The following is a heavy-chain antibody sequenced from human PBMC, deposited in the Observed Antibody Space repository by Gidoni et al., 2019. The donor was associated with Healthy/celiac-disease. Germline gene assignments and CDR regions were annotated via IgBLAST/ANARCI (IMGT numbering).Heavy chain of an antibody. CDR2: IIPSFGTA. J-gene: IGHJ3*02. V-gene: IGHV1-69*01. D-gene: IGHD5-12*01. Sequence: QVQLVQSGAEVKKPGSSVNLSCKASGGTFSRYAISWVRQAPGQGLEWMGGIIPSFGTANYAQKFQGRVTITADESTSTAYMELSSLRSEDTAVYYCARSSMGPRWLQLLDAFDIWGQGTMVTVSS. CDR1: GGTFSRYA. CDR3: ARSSMGPRWLQLLDAFDI.